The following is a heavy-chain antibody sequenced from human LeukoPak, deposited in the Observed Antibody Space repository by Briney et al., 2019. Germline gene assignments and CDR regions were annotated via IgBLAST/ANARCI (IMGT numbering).Heavy chain of an antibody. Sequence: GSSVKVSCKASGGTFSSYAISWVRQAPGQGLEWMGGIIPIFGTANYAQKFQGRVTITADKSTSTAYMELSSLRSEDTAVYYCAFGGYDILTGYLDAFVIWGQGTMVTVSS. CDR2: IIPIFGTA. V-gene: IGHV1-69*06. CDR1: GGTFSSYA. CDR3: AFGGYDILTGYLDAFVI. D-gene: IGHD3-9*01. J-gene: IGHJ3*02.